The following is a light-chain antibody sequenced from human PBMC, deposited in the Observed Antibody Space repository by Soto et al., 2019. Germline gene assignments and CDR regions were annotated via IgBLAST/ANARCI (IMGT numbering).Light chain of an antibody. CDR2: AAS. J-gene: IGKJ4*01. CDR3: QQVNSFPPT. CDR1: QGISIW. V-gene: IGKV1-12*01. Sequence: DIQMAQSPSSVSASVVDRVTISCLASQGISIWLAWYQQKPGKAPKLLVYAASNLQRGVPSRFSGSGSGTHFTLTISSLQPEDFATYYCQQVNSFPPTFGGGNKGDIK.